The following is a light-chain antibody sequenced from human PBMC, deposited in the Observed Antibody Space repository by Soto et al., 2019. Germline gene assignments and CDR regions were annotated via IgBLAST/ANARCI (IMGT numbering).Light chain of an antibody. J-gene: IGKJ1*01. CDR2: KAS. CDR3: QQYNSYSRT. Sequence: DIQMTQSPSTLSASVGDRVTITCRASQSISNWLAWYQQKPGKAPKLLIYKASSLERGVPSRFSASGSGTEFTLTISCLQPDDFATYYCQQYNSYSRTFGQGTKVEIK. V-gene: IGKV1-5*03. CDR1: QSISNW.